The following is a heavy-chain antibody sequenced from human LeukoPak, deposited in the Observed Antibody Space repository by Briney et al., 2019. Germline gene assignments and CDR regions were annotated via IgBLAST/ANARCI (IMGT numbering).Heavy chain of an antibody. Sequence: PSETLSLTCTVSGGSISSSSYYWGWIRQPPGKGLEWIGYIYNSGSTYYNPSLKSRVTISIDTSKNQFSLKLTSVTAADTAVYYCARGYSSSWYMNWFDPWGQGTLVAVSS. CDR2: IYNSGST. CDR3: ARGYSSSWYMNWFDP. J-gene: IGHJ5*02. CDR1: GGSISSSSYY. D-gene: IGHD6-13*01. V-gene: IGHV4-39*07.